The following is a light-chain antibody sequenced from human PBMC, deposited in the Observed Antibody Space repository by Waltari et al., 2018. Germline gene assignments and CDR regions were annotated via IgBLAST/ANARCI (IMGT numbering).Light chain of an antibody. J-gene: IGKJ2*01. CDR3: QQYNNWPQT. Sequence: EIVLTHSPATLSVSPGSRATLSCRASQSVSSNLAWYQQKPGQAPRLLLNGASTRAAGIPARFSGSGSGTEFTLTISSLQSEDFAVYYCQQYNNWPQTFGQGTKLEIK. CDR2: GAS. CDR1: QSVSSN. V-gene: IGKV3D-15*01.